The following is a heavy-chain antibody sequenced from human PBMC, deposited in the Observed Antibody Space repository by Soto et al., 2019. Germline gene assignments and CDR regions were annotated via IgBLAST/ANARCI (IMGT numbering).Heavy chain of an antibody. CDR1: GFNFPAYA. V-gene: IGHV3-23*01. Sequence: EVQLLESGGGLVQPGGSLRLSCAASGFNFPAYAMNWVRQAPGKGLQWVSGLVGSGADKNYADSVRGRFTVSRDNSRNTLYLQMNSLRDDDTAVYYCAKDRIANNGVCEPFDMWGRGTQVTVAS. CDR2: LVGSGADK. J-gene: IGHJ3*02. D-gene: IGHD2-8*01. CDR3: AKDRIANNGVCEPFDM.